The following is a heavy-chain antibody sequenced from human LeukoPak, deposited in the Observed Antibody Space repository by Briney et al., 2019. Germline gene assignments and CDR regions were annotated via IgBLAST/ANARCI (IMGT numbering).Heavy chain of an antibody. Sequence: GGSLRLSCAASGFTFSSYSMNWVRQAPGKGLEWVSSISSSSSYIYYADSVKGRFTISRDNAKNSLYLQMNSLRAEDTAVYYCARDRGAYGDPNWFDPWGQGTLVTVSS. CDR2: ISSSSSYI. J-gene: IGHJ5*02. V-gene: IGHV3-21*01. CDR1: GFTFSSYS. D-gene: IGHD4-17*01. CDR3: ARDRGAYGDPNWFDP.